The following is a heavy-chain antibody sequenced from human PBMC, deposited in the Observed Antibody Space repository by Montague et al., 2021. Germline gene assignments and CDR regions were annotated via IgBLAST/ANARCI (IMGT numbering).Heavy chain of an antibody. CDR3: ARSLTSGLPAEYFQH. V-gene: IGHV3-30-3*01. Sequence: SLRLSCAASGFTFSSYAMHWARQAPGKGLEWVAVISYDGSNKYYADSVKGRFTISRDNSKNTLYLQMNSLRAEDTAVYYCARSLTSGLPAEYFQHWGQGTLVTVSS. J-gene: IGHJ1*01. CDR2: ISYDGSNK. D-gene: IGHD6-19*01. CDR1: GFTFSSYA.